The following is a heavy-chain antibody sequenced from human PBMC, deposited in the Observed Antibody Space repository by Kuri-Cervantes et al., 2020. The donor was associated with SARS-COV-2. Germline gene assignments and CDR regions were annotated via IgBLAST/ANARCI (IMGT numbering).Heavy chain of an antibody. CDR1: GFTFSSYG. CDR2: ISSSSSYI. J-gene: IGHJ6*03. Sequence: GESLKISCTASGFTFSSYGMNWVRQAPGKGLEWVSSISSSSSYIYYADSVKGRFTISRDNAKNSLYLQMNSLRAEDTAVYYCARDHSRYYYYYMDVWGKGTTVTGYS. CDR3: ARDHSRYYYYYMDV. V-gene: IGHV3-21*01.